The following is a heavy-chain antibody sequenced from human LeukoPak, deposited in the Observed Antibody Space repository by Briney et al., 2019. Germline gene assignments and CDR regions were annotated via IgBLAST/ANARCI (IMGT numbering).Heavy chain of an antibody. V-gene: IGHV3-53*01. CDR1: GFTVSSNY. Sequence: GGSLRLSCAASGFTVSSNYMSWVRQAPGKGLEWVSVIYSGGSTYYADSVKGRFTISRDNSKNTLYLQMNSLRAGDTAVYYCARARRDGYNYLDYWGQGTLVTVSS. CDR2: IYSGGST. D-gene: IGHD5-24*01. J-gene: IGHJ4*02. CDR3: ARARRDGYNYLDY.